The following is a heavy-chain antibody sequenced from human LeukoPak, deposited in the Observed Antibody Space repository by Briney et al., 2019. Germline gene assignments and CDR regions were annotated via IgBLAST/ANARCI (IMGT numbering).Heavy chain of an antibody. CDR1: GGTFSSYA. CDR2: IIPIFGTA. V-gene: IGHV1-69*13. Sequence: SVKVSCKASGGTFSSYAISWVRQAPGQGLEWMGGIIPIFGTANYAQKFQGRVTITADESTSTAYMELSSLRSEDTAVYYCARIYDFWSGPLPFDIWGQGTMVTVSS. CDR3: ARIYDFWSGPLPFDI. D-gene: IGHD3-3*01. J-gene: IGHJ3*02.